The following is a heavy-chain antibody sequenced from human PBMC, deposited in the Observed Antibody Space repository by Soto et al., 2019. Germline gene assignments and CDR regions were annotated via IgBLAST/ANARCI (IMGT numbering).Heavy chain of an antibody. CDR3: ASDVVVVAATPMADTRPHNAEYFQH. J-gene: IGHJ1*01. Sequence: SETLSLTCAVYGGSFSGYYWSWIRQPPGKGLEWIGEINHSGSTNYNPSLKSRVTISVDTSKNQFSLKLSSVTAADTAVYYCASDVVVVAATPMADTRPHNAEYFQHWGQGTLVTVSS. D-gene: IGHD2-15*01. CDR2: INHSGST. V-gene: IGHV4-34*01. CDR1: GGSFSGYY.